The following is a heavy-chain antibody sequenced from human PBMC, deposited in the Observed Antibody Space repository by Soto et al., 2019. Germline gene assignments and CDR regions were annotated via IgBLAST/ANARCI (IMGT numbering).Heavy chain of an antibody. CDR1: GGSFSGYY. D-gene: IGHD6-13*01. CDR2: INQSGST. Sequence: QVQLQQWGAGLLKPSETLSLTYAVYGGSFSGYYWSWIRQPPGKGLEWIGEINQSGSTNYNPSLKSRVTISVDTSKNQFSLKLSSVTAADTAVYYCARTYSSSWSPFDYWGQGTMVIVSS. CDR3: ARTYSSSWSPFDY. J-gene: IGHJ4*02. V-gene: IGHV4-34*01.